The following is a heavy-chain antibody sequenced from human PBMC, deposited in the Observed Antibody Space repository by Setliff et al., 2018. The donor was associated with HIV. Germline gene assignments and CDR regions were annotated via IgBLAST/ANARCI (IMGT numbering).Heavy chain of an antibody. CDR1: GGSFNILG. J-gene: IGHJ3*02. V-gene: IGHV1-69*06. Sequence: GASVKVSCKASGGSFNILGFTWVRQAPGQGLEWVGGIIPVVDAPIYAQRFQGRFVITADKSTGTAYMQLSSLKFEDTAVYYCATRPPGVHGFSIWGQGTMVTVSS. CDR3: ATRPPGVHGFSI. CDR2: IIPVVDAP. D-gene: IGHD3-10*01.